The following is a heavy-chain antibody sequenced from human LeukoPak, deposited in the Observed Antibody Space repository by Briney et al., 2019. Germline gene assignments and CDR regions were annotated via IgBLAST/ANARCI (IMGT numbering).Heavy chain of an antibody. Sequence: PSETLSLTCAVYGGSFNGYYWSWIRQPPGKGLEWIGEINHSGSTNYNPSLKSRVTISVDTSKNQFSLKLSSVTAADTAVYYCARGSENYYDSSGLDYWGQGTLVTVSS. CDR1: GGSFNGYY. CDR3: ARGSENYYDSSGLDY. V-gene: IGHV4-34*01. CDR2: INHSGST. J-gene: IGHJ4*02. D-gene: IGHD3-22*01.